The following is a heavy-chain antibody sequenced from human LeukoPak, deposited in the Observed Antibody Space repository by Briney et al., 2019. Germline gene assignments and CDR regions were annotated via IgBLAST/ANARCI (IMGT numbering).Heavy chain of an antibody. CDR2: INHSGST. Sequence: SETLSLTCAVYGGSFSGYYWSWIRQPPGKGLEWIGEINHSGSTNYNPSPKSRVTISVDTSKNQFSLKLSSVTAADTAVYYCARVYYYGSGRRFDPWGQGTLVTVSS. CDR3: ARVYYYGSGRRFDP. V-gene: IGHV4-34*01. D-gene: IGHD3-10*01. J-gene: IGHJ5*02. CDR1: GGSFSGYY.